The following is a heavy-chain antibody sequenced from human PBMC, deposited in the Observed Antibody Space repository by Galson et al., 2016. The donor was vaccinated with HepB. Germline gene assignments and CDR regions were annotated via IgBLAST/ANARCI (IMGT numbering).Heavy chain of an antibody. V-gene: IGHV6-1*01. CDR3: ARVDGINNNNGMDV. D-gene: IGHD1-14*01. Sequence: CAISGDRVPSKTSSWNWIRQPPSRSLEWLGRTYYSSKWDFDYADSLKGRITFNPDTSKNQFSLHPNSVPPGDTAIYFWARVDGINNNNGMDVWGQGTTVTVSS. CDR2: TYYSSKWDF. J-gene: IGHJ6*02. CDR1: GDRVPSKTSS.